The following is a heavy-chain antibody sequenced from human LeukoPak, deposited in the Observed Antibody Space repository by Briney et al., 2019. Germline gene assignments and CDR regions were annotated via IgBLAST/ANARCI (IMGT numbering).Heavy chain of an antibody. CDR3: AKDFSGSYWYFDY. CDR2: IRYDGSNK. J-gene: IGHJ4*02. D-gene: IGHD1-26*01. CDR1: GFIFSSYG. Sequence: PGGSLRLSCAASGFIFSSYGMHWVRQAPGKGLEWVAFIRYDGSNKYYADSVKGRFTISRDNSKNTLYLQMNSLRAEDTAVYYCAKDFSGSYWYFDYWGQGTLVTVSS. V-gene: IGHV3-30*02.